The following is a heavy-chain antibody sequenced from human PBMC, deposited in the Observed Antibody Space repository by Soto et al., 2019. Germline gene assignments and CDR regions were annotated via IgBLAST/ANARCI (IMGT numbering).Heavy chain of an antibody. D-gene: IGHD3-10*01. CDR2: IYSGGSS. CDR3: ARLGPYGSESYSFRYNWFDP. J-gene: IGHJ5*02. V-gene: IGHV3-53*01. Sequence: EVQLVESGGGLIQPGGSLRLSCTTSGFTVSSSHMTWVRQAPGKGLEWVSVIYSGGSSYYAVSVQGRFTISRDNSKNTVYLQMNSLRGEDTAMYYCARLGPYGSESYSFRYNWFDPWGLGTQVTVSS. CDR1: GFTVSSSH.